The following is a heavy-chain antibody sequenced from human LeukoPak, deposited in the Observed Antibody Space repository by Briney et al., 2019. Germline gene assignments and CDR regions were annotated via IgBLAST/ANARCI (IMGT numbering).Heavy chain of an antibody. CDR2: ISSNGSTI. CDR1: GFTFSSYE. J-gene: IGHJ4*02. Sequence: GGSLRLSCAASGFTFSSYEMNWVRQAPGKGLEWVSYISSNGSTIYYADSVKGRFTISRDNAKNSLYLQMNSLRAGDTAVYYCARENWFGGVIVLFDYWGQGTLVTVSS. D-gene: IGHD3-16*02. V-gene: IGHV3-48*03. CDR3: ARENWFGGVIVLFDY.